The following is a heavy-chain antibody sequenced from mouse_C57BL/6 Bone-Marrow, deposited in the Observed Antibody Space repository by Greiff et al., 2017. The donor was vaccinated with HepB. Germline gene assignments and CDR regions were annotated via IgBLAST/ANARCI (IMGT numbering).Heavy chain of an antibody. Sequence: VKLMESGPELVKPGASVKLSCKASGYTFTSYDINWVKQRPGQGLEWIGWIYPRDGSTKYNEKFKGKATLTVDTSSSTAYMELHSLTSEDSAVYFCARPPYDYDRGYYAMDYWGQGTSVTVSS. D-gene: IGHD2-4*01. CDR3: ARPPYDYDRGYYAMDY. J-gene: IGHJ4*01. V-gene: IGHV1-85*01. CDR1: GYTFTSYD. CDR2: IYPRDGST.